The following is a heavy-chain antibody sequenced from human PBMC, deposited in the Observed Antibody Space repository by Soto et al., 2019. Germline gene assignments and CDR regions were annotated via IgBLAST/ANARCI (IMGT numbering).Heavy chain of an antibody. D-gene: IGHD4-17*01. J-gene: IGHJ3*02. V-gene: IGHV1-46*03. CDR3: ARDPYGDYEVNAFDI. Sequence: ASVKVSCKASGYTFTSYYMHWVRQAPGQGLEWMGIINPSGGSTSYAQKFQGRVTMTRDTFTSTVYMELSSLRSEDTAVYYRARDPYGDYEVNAFDIWGQGTMVTVSS. CDR2: INPSGGST. CDR1: GYTFTSYY.